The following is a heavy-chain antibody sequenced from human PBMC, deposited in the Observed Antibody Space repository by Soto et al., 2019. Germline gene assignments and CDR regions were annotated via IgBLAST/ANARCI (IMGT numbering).Heavy chain of an antibody. Sequence: SQSLSLTCAISGDSVSSNTAAWNWIRQSPSRGLEWLGRTYYRSKWYNDYAVSVKSRLTINPDTYKNQFSLQLNSVTPEDTAVYYCARVTGEHGLRWFDPWGQVTLVTVS. CDR3: ARVTGEHGLRWFDP. CDR1: GDSVSSNTAA. V-gene: IGHV6-1*01. D-gene: IGHD7-27*01. J-gene: IGHJ5*02. CDR2: TYYRSKWYN.